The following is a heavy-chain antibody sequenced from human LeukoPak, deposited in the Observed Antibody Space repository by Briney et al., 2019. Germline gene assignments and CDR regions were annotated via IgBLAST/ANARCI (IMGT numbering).Heavy chain of an antibody. J-gene: IGHJ4*02. D-gene: IGHD3-22*01. CDR1: GYTFQTYG. CDR3: ARDQLYFFDSSGFDF. V-gene: IGHV1-18*01. CDR2: IGYKGET. Sequence: GASVKVSCKTSGYTFQTYGFSWVRQAPGQGLEWMGWIGYKGETNYEDNFKGRVTMTIDTYTRTAYLELRSLKSDDTAVYYCARDQLYFFDSSGFDFWGQGTLVTVSS.